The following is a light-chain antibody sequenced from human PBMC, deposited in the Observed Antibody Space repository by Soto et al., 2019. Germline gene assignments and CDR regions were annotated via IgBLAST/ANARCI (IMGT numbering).Light chain of an antibody. CDR2: DTT. J-gene: IGLJ3*02. Sequence: QAVVTQEPSLTVSPGGTITLTCGSSTGAVTSGNYPYWFQKKPGQAPRTLIYDTTNKQSWTPARFSGSLLGGKAALTLAGAQNDDEADYYCWLSSSGTNWVFGGGTKVTVL. CDR3: WLSSSGTNWV. V-gene: IGLV7-46*01. CDR1: TGAVTSGNY.